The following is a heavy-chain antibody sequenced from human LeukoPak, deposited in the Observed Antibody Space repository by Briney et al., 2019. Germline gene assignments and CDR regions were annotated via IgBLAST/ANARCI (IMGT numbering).Heavy chain of an antibody. V-gene: IGHV3-30*01. Sequence: GSLSLSFAASGFPFSSYAMHWVRRAPGKGLEWVAVISYDGSNKYYADSVKGRFTISRDNSKNTLYLQMNSLRAEDTAVYYCARDVWDTTELYNWFDPWGQGTLVTVSS. D-gene: IGHD4-11*01. J-gene: IGHJ5*02. CDR1: GFPFSSYA. CDR3: ARDVWDTTELYNWFDP. CDR2: ISYDGSNK.